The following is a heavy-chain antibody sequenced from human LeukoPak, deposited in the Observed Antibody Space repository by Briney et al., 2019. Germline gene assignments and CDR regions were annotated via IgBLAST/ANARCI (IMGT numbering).Heavy chain of an antibody. CDR2: IYYSGST. V-gene: IGHV4-39*07. D-gene: IGHD2-2*01. CDR1: GGSISSSSYY. J-gene: IGHJ4*02. CDR3: ARDPYCSSTSCLWSDDY. Sequence: SETLSLTRTVSGGSISSSSYYWGWIRQPPGKGLEWIGSIYYSGSTYYNPSLKSRVTISVDTSKNQFSLKLSSVTAADTAVYYCARDPYCSSTSCLWSDDYWGQGTLVTVSS.